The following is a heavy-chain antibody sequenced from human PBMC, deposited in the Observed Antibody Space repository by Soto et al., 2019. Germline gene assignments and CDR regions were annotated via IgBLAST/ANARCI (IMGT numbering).Heavy chain of an antibody. J-gene: IGHJ3*02. CDR3: ARGMYGSGSYYIGDAFDM. CDR2: VSFRGDI. D-gene: IGHD3-10*01. Sequence: PVGSLRLSCTASGFMFSSYTMNWIRQAPGKGLEWVSSVSFRGDIYYADSLEGRFTISRDNSKNTLYLQMNSLRAEDTAVYYCARGMYGSGSYYIGDAFDMWGQGTMVTVS. CDR1: GFMFSSYT. V-gene: IGHV3-21*04.